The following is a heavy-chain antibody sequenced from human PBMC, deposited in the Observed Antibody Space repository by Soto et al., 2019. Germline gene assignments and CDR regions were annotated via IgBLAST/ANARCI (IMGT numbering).Heavy chain of an antibody. J-gene: IGHJ6*03. CDR3: ARGVRGLWDYYYMDV. CDR1: GGSISSYY. V-gene: IGHV4-59*01. D-gene: IGHD3-10*01. CDR2: IYYSGST. Sequence: SETLSLTCTVSGGSISSYYWSWIRQPPGKGLEWIGYIYYSGSTNYNPSLKSRVTISVDTSKNQFSLKLSSVTAADTAVYYCARGVRGLWDYYYMDVWGKGTTVTVSS.